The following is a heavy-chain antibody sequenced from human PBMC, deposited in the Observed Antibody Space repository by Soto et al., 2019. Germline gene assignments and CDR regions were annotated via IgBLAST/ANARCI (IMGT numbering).Heavy chain of an antibody. V-gene: IGHV4-34*01. CDR3: ARQTREIYSNFPPYYYYYMDV. Sequence: SETLSLTCAVYGGSFIGYYWSWIRQPPGKGLEWIGEINHSGSTNYNPSLKSRVTISVATSKNQFSLKLSSVTAADTAVYYCARQTREIYSNFPPYYYYYMDVWDKGTTVTVSS. D-gene: IGHD4-4*01. J-gene: IGHJ6*03. CDR2: INHSGST. CDR1: GGSFIGYY.